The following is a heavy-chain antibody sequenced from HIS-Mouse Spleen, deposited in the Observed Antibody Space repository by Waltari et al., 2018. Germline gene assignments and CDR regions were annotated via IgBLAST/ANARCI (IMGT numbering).Heavy chain of an antibody. CDR1: GGSISSSSYY. CDR3: AREIPYSSSWYDWYFDL. CDR2: IYSSGST. D-gene: IGHD6-13*01. V-gene: IGHV4-39*07. J-gene: IGHJ2*01. Sequence: QLQLQESGPGLVKPSETLSLTCTVSGGSISSSSYYWGWIRQHPGKGLEWIGSIYSSGSTYYNPSLKSRVTISVDTSKNQFSLKLSSVTAADTAVYYCAREIPYSSSWYDWYFDLWGRGTLVTVSS.